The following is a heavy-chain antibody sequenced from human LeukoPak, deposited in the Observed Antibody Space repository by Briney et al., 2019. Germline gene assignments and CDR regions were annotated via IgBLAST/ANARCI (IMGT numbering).Heavy chain of an antibody. CDR2: LSSSSSYI. V-gene: IGHV3-21*01. CDR1: GFTFSSYS. CDR3: ARWGSSCPFDY. Sequence: PGGSLRLSCAASGFTFSSYSMNWVRQAPGKGLEWVSSLSSSSSYIYYADSVKGRFTISRDNAKNSLYLQMNSRRAEDTAVYYCARWGSSCPFDYWGQGTLVTVSS. D-gene: IGHD6-13*01. J-gene: IGHJ4*02.